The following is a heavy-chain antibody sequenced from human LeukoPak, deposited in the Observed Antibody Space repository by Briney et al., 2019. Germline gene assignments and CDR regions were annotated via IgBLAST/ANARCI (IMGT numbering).Heavy chain of an antibody. V-gene: IGHV4-39*07. CDR3: ARVLDDYVWGSYRYYAFDI. CDR2: IYYSGST. CDR1: GGSISSSSYY. D-gene: IGHD3-16*02. Sequence: SETLSLTCTVSGGSISSSSYYWGWIRQPPGKGLEWIGSIYYSGSTYYNPSLKSRVTISVDTSKNQFSLKLSSVTAADTAVYYCARVLDDYVWGSYRYYAFDIWGQGTMVTVSS. J-gene: IGHJ3*02.